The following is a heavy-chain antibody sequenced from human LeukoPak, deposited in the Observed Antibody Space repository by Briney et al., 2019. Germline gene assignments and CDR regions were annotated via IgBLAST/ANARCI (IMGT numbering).Heavy chain of an antibody. CDR3: ARTEGGSSFLDY. J-gene: IGHJ4*02. V-gene: IGHV3-23*01. CDR2: ISGSGGSI. CDR1: GFTFSSYA. Sequence: GGSLRLSCAASGFTFSSYAMNWVRQAPGKGLEWVSTISGSGGSIYYADSVKGRFTISRDNAKNSLYLQMNSLRAEDTAVFYCARTEGGSSFLDYWGQGTLVTVSS. D-gene: IGHD1-14*01.